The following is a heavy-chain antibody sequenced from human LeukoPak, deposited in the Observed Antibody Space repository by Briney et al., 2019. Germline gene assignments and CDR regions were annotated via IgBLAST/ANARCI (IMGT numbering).Heavy chain of an antibody. D-gene: IGHD1-26*01. CDR1: GFTSSDYY. CDR3: AREARWEPRDAFDI. CDR2: ISSSASTI. J-gene: IGHJ3*02. V-gene: IGHV3-11*01. Sequence: PGGSLRLSCAASGFTSSDYYMSWIRQAPGKGLEWVSYISSSASTIYYADSVKGRFTISRDNAKNSLYLQMNSLRAEDTAVYYCAREARWEPRDAFDIWGQGTMVTVSS.